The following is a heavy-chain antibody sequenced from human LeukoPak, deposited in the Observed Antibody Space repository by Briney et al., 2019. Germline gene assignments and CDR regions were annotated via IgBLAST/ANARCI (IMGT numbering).Heavy chain of an antibody. CDR1: GYTFTSYY. CDR2: INPSGGST. J-gene: IGHJ4*02. Sequence: ASVKVSCKTSGYTFTSYYMHWVRQAPGQGLEWMGIINPSGGSTSYAQKFQGRVTMTRNTSTSTVYMELSSLRSEDTAVYYCARAPPLAHEDFGELIANYFNYWGQGTLVTVSS. CDR3: ARAPPLAHEDFGELIANYFNY. D-gene: IGHD3-10*01. V-gene: IGHV1-46*01.